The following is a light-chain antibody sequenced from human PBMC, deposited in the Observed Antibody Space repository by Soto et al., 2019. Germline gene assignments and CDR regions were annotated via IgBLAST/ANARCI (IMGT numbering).Light chain of an antibody. CDR1: QSVSNSF. CDR2: GAS. J-gene: IGKJ1*01. Sequence: EVVLTQSPGTLSLSPGERAALSCRASQSVSNSFLAWYQQKPGQAPRLLIYGASTRATGIPARFSGSGSGTEFTLTISSLQSEDFAVYYGQQYKNWPGTFGQGTKVDIK. CDR3: QQYKNWPGT. V-gene: IGKV3-15*01.